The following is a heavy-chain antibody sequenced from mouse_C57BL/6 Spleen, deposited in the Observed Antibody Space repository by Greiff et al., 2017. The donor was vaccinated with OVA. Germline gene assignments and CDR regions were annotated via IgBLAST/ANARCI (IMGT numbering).Heavy chain of an antibody. V-gene: IGHV1-9*01. CDR2: ILPGSGST. D-gene: IGHD3-2*02. Sequence: VQLQQSGAELMKPGASVKLSCKATGYTFTGYWIEWVKQRPGHGLEWIGEILPGSGSTNYTEKFKGKATLTVDTSSSTAYMQRSSLTSEDSAVYYCARGGDSSGYYAMDYWGQGTSVTVSS. CDR3: ARGGDSSGYYAMDY. CDR1: GYTFTGYW. J-gene: IGHJ4*01.